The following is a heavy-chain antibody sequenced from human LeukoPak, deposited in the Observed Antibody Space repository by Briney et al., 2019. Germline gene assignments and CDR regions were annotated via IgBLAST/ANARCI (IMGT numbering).Heavy chain of an antibody. J-gene: IGHJ4*02. V-gene: IGHV4-39*07. D-gene: IGHD2-15*01. CDR1: GGSISSSSYY. CDR2: IYHSGST. Sequence: SETLSLTCTVYGGSISSSSYYWGWIRQPPGKGLEWIGEIYHSGSTNYNPSLKSRVTISVDNSKNQFSLKMSSMTAADTAVYYCARAGWYTLDNWGQGTLVTVSS. CDR3: ARAGWYTLDN.